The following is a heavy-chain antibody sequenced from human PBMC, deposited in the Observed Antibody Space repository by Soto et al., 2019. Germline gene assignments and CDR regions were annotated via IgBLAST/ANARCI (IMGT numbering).Heavy chain of an antibody. V-gene: IGHV4-59*01. CDR2: IYYSGST. CDR3: ARGHDFWSGTEYYFDY. CDR1: GGSISSYY. Sequence: SETLSLTCTVSGGSISSYYWSWIRQPPGKGLEWIGYIYYSGSTNYNPSLKSRVTISVDTSKNQFSLKLSSVTAADTAVYYCARGHDFWSGTEYYFDYWGQGTLVTVSS. D-gene: IGHD3-3*01. J-gene: IGHJ4*02.